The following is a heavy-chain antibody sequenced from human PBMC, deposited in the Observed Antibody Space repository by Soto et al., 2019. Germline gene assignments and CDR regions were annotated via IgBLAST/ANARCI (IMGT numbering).Heavy chain of an antibody. CDR3: ARVSTYYQSIEA. D-gene: IGHD2-2*01. J-gene: IGHJ5*01. V-gene: IGHV1-18*01. CDR1: GYTFTSYG. CDR2: IGGYKGNT. Sequence: ASVKVSCKASGYTFTSYGVSWVRQAPGQGLEWMGWIGGYKGNTNYAQKLQGRVTLTTDTSTSTAYMELRSLSSEGTADTAVGYWARVSTYYQSIEAWG.